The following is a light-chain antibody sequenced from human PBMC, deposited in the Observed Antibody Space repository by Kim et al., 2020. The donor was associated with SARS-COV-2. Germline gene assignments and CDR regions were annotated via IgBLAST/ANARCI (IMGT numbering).Light chain of an antibody. CDR3: QAGDSSVI. CDR1: KLGDRY. Sequence: SYELTQPPSVSVSPGQTASITCSGDKLGDRYAYWYQQKPGQSPVLVVYQDTKRPSGIPERFSGSNSGNTATLTIRGTQAIDEGGYYCQAGDSSVIFGGGTQLTVL. CDR2: QDT. J-gene: IGLJ2*01. V-gene: IGLV3-1*01.